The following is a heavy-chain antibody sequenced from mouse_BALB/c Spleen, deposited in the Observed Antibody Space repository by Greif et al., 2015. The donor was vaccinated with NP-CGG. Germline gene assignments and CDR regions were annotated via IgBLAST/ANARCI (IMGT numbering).Heavy chain of an antibody. CDR3: VRYDGAWFAY. V-gene: IGHV14-1*02. CDR2: IDPENGNT. D-gene: IGHD2-14*01. CDR1: GFNIKDYY. J-gene: IGHJ3*01. Sequence: EVKLMESGAELVRPGALVKLSCKASGFNIKDYYMHWVKQRPEQGLEWIGWIDPENGNTIYDPKFQGKASITADTSSNTAYLQLSSLTSEDTAVYYCVRYDGAWFAYWGQGTLVTVSA.